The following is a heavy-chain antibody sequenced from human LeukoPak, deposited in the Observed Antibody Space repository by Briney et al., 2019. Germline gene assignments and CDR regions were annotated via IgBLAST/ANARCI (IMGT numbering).Heavy chain of an antibody. V-gene: IGHV3-21*01. J-gene: IGHJ4*02. Sequence: GGSLRLSCAASGFTFSSYSMNWVRQAPGKGLEWVSSISSSSSYIYYADSVKGRFTISRDNAKNSLCLQMNSLRAEDTAVYYCARANSSAWHNFDFWGQGTLVTVSS. CDR2: ISSSSSYI. D-gene: IGHD6-19*01. CDR1: GFTFSSYS. CDR3: ARANSSAWHNFDF.